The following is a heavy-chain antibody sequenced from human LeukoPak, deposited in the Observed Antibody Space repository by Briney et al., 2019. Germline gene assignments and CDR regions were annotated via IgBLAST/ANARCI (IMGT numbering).Heavy chain of an antibody. CDR1: GGTFSSYA. J-gene: IGHJ5*02. CDR3: ARDWSYCSGGSCHSRFWFDP. Sequence: SVKVSCKASGGTFSSYAISWVRQAPGQGLEWMGGIIPIFGTANYAQKFQGRVTMTRDTSTSTVYMELSSLRSEDTAIYYCARDWSYCSGGSCHSRFWFDPWGQGTLVTVSS. V-gene: IGHV1-69*05. D-gene: IGHD2-15*01. CDR2: IIPIFGTA.